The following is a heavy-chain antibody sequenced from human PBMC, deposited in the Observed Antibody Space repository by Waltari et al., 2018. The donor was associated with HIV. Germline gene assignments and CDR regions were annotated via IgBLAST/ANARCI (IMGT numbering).Heavy chain of an antibody. CDR1: GFSFRNSA. J-gene: IGHJ4*02. CDR2: ISYDETNE. D-gene: IGHD3-10*01. CDR3: VGSSFDY. Sequence: QVQLVESGGGVAQPGRCLRLSCAASGFSFRNSAMHWARQAPGKSMEWLTLISYDETNEYATDSVRGRFTISRDNSKSMLYLQMNNLRPEDTAIDYCVGSSFDYWGQGTLVTVSS. V-gene: IGHV3-30*03.